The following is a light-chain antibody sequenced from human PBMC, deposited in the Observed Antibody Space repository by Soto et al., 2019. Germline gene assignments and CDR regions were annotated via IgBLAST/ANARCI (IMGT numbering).Light chain of an antibody. Sequence: QSVLTQPPSVSGAPGQRVTISCTGSSSNIGAGYDVHWYQQLPGTAPKLLIYGNNNRPSGVPDRFSGSKSGTSASLAITGHQAEDDADYYCQSQDSRLSGVFGGGTKVTVL. CDR3: QSQDSRLSGV. CDR2: GNN. CDR1: SSNIGAGYD. J-gene: IGLJ3*02. V-gene: IGLV1-40*01.